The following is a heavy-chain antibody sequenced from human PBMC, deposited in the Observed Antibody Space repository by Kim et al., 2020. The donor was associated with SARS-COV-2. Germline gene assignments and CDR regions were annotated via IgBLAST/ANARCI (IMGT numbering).Heavy chain of an antibody. Sequence: GGSLRLSCAASGFTFSNYYMHWVRQAPGKGLEFVAAIGPNGDATYYANSVKGRFTISRDNSKNALWLQVGSLGPEDMAIYYCVIGYNFAYDFWGQGNLVTVSA. CDR1: GFTFSNYY. J-gene: IGHJ4*01. CDR2: IGPNGDAT. CDR3: VIGYNFAYDF. D-gene: IGHD5-12*01. V-gene: IGHV3-64*01.